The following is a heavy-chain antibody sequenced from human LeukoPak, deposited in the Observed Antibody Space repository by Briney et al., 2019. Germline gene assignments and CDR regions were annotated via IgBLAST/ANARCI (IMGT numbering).Heavy chain of an antibody. D-gene: IGHD3-10*01. CDR2: ISSSGSTI. Sequence: PGGSLRLSCAVSGVTFTNYGMTWVRQAPGKGLEWVSYISSSGSTIYYADSVKGRFTISRDNAKNSLYLQMNSLRAEDTAVYYCARDTGSYLSDAFDIWGQGTMVTVSS. CDR3: ARDTGSYLSDAFDI. CDR1: GVTFTNYG. J-gene: IGHJ3*02. V-gene: IGHV3-48*04.